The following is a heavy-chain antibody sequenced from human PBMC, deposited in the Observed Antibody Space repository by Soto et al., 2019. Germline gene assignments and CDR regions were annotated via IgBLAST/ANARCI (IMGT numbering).Heavy chain of an antibody. J-gene: IGHJ4*01. CDR2: TNEDGSII. D-gene: IGHD3-10*01. Sequence: EVQLVESGGGLVQPGGSLRLSCAASGFTFSSYWMHWVRQAPGKGLVWVSRTNEDGSIINYADSVKGQFTISRDSAKAIFYLEMKCLEDEDTSVYFCARSIGGWGAYWVHGAHVSFSS. V-gene: IGHV3-74*01. CDR3: ARSIGGWGAY. CDR1: GFTFSSYW.